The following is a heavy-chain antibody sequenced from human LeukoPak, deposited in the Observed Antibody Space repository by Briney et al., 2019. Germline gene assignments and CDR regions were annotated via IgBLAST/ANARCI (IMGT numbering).Heavy chain of an antibody. V-gene: IGHV1-46*01. D-gene: IGHD3-22*01. CDR3: ARGRGSGYLNY. J-gene: IGHJ4*02. CDR2: INPSGGST. CDR1: GYSFTGYY. Sequence: ASVKVSCKASGYSFTGYYIHWVRQAPGQGLEWMGRINPSGGSTSYAQKFQGRVTMTRDTSTSTVYMELSSLRSEDTAVYYCARGRGSGYLNYWGQGTLVTVSS.